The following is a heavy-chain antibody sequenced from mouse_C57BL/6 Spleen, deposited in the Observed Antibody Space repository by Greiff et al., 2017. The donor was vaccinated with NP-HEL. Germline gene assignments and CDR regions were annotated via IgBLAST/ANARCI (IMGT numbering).Heavy chain of an antibody. Sequence: EVHLVDSGGDLVKPGGSLKLSCAASGFTFSSYGMSWVRQTPDKRLEWVATISSGGSYTYYPDSVKGRFTISRDNAKNTLYLQMSSLKSTDTAMYYCARQRVITTVPSVYAMDGWGQGASVTVSS. J-gene: IGHJ4*01. CDR3: ARQRVITTVPSVYAMDG. CDR2: ISSGGSYT. CDR1: GFTFSSYG. D-gene: IGHD1-1*01. V-gene: IGHV5-6*01.